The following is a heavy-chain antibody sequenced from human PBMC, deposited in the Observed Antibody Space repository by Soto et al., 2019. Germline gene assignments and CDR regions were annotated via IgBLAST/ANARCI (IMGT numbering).Heavy chain of an antibody. J-gene: IGHJ2*01. CDR2: IIPILGIA. CDR3: ARDYDYGERYFDL. Sequence: QVQLVQSGAEVKKPGSSVKVSCKASGGTFSSYTISWVRQAPGQGLEWMGRIIPILGIANYAQKFQGRVTITADKSTSTAYMELSSLRAEDTAVDYCARDYDYGERYFDLWGRGTLVTVSS. CDR1: GGTFSSYT. V-gene: IGHV1-69*08. D-gene: IGHD4-17*01.